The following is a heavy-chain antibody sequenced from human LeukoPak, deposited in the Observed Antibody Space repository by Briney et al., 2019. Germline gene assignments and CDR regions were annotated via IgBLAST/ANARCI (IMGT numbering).Heavy chain of an antibody. CDR2: INSDGSST. CDR3: ARGTLMSTVTTVFFDY. D-gene: IGHD4-17*01. V-gene: IGHV3-74*01. J-gene: IGHJ4*02. Sequence: AGGSLRLSCAASGFTFSTYWMNWVRQAPGKGPVWVSRINSDGSSTSYADSVKGRFTISRDNAKNTLYLQMNSLRAEDTAVYYCARGTLMSTVTTVFFDYWGQGTLVTVSS. CDR1: GFTFSTYW.